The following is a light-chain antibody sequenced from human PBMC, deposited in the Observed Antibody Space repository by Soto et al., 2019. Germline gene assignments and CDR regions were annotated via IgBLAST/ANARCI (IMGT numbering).Light chain of an antibody. CDR2: EVN. J-gene: IGLJ2*01. V-gene: IGLV2-8*01. CDR1: SSDVGGYNY. CDR3: SSYAGKNNLVV. Sequence: QSALTQPPSASVSPGQSVTISCTGTSSDVGGYNYVSWYQQHPGKAPKLMIYEVNKRPSGVPDRFSGSKSGNTASLTVSGLQAEDEADYYCSSYAGKNNLVVFGGGTKLTVL.